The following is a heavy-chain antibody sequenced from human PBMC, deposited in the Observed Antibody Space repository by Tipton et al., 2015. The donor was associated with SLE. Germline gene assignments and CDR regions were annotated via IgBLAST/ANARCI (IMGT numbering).Heavy chain of an antibody. CDR1: GGSISSGGYW. CDR3: ARTLRGGSSDY. V-gene: IGHV4-31*03. Sequence: TLSLTCTASGGSISSGGYWWSWIRQHPEKGLEWIGYIYYSGSTSSYKPSLKSRITISVDTSKNQFSLKLSSVTAADTAVYYCARTLRGGSSDYWGQGTLVTVSS. J-gene: IGHJ4*02. CDR2: IYYSGSTS. D-gene: IGHD2-15*01.